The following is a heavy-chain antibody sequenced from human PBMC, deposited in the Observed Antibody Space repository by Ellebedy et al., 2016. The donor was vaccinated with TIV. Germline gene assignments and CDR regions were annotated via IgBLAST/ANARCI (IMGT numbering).Heavy chain of an antibody. CDR3: ATRDYDLWSRVSYYYYMDV. J-gene: IGHJ6*03. D-gene: IGHD3-3*01. CDR1: GFTVSSNY. CDR2: IYSGGST. Sequence: GGSLRLSXAASGFTVSSNYMSWVRQAPGKGLEWVSVIYSGGSTFYADSVKGRFTISRDNSKNTLYLQMNSLRAEDTAVYYCATRDYDLWSRVSYYYYMDVWGKGTTVTVSS. V-gene: IGHV3-53*01.